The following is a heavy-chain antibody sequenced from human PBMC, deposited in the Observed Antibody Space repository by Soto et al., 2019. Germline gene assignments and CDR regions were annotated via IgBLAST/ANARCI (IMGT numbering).Heavy chain of an antibody. CDR3: ARVRPGITYYYDSSGHPRPNYYYYGMDV. J-gene: IGHJ6*02. D-gene: IGHD3-22*01. Sequence: ASVKVSCKASGYTFTSSAMHWVRQAPGQRLEWMGWMNPTSGNTGYAQKFQGRVTMTRNTSISTAYMELSSLRSEDTAVYYCARVRPGITYYYDSSGHPRPNYYYYGMDVWGQGTTVTVSS. CDR1: GYTFTSSA. V-gene: IGHV1-8*02. CDR2: MNPTSGNT.